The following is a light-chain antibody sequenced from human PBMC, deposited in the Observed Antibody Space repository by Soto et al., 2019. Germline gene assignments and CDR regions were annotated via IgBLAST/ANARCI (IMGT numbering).Light chain of an antibody. V-gene: IGKV3-15*01. J-gene: IGKJ1*01. CDR2: GAS. CDR1: QSINTN. CDR3: QQYDQWWT. Sequence: ETVMTQSPATLSVSPGERATFSCRASQSINTNLAWFQLKPGQAPRLLIYGASIRAAGIPARFSGSGSGTEFSLTISRLQSEDFGVFFCQQYDQWWTFGQGTKVDIK.